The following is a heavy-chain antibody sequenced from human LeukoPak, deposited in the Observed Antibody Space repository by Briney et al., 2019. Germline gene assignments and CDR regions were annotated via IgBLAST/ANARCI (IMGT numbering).Heavy chain of an antibody. V-gene: IGHV4-59*01. CDR1: GGSISSYY. Sequence: SETLSLTCTVSGGSISSYYWSWIRQPPGKGLEWIGYIYYSGSTNYNPSLESRVTISVDTSKNQFSLKLSSVTAADTAVYYCARDVVPAAMGDYWGQGTLVTVSS. CDR3: ARDVVPAAMGDY. CDR2: IYYSGST. J-gene: IGHJ4*02. D-gene: IGHD2-2*01.